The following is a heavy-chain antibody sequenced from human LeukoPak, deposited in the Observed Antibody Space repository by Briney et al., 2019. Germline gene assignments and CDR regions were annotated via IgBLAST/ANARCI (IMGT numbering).Heavy chain of an antibody. J-gene: IGHJ4*02. CDR2: INHNGNVN. D-gene: IGHD3-16*01. CDR1: GFTFSSYW. Sequence: GGSLRLSCAASGFTFSSYWMNWARQAPGKGLEWVASINHNGNVNYYVDSVKGRFTISRDNAKNSLYLQMNSLRAEDTAVYYCATQGGNFDYWGQGTLVTVSS. V-gene: IGHV3-7*03. CDR3: ATQGGNFDY.